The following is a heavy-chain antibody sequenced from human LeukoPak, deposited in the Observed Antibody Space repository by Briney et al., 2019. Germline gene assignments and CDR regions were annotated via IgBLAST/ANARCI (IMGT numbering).Heavy chain of an antibody. Sequence: SETLSLTCTVSGYSISSGYYWGWIRQPPGKGLEWIGSIYHSGSTYYNPSLKSRVTTSVDTSKNQFSLKLSSVTAADTAVYYCARDYTAMALNWFDPWGQGTLVTVSS. CDR3: ARDYTAMALNWFDP. CDR1: GYSISSGYY. J-gene: IGHJ5*02. CDR2: IYHSGST. D-gene: IGHD5-18*01. V-gene: IGHV4-38-2*02.